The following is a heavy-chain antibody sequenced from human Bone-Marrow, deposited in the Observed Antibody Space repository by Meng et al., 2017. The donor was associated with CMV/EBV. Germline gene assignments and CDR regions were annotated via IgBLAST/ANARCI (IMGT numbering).Heavy chain of an antibody. J-gene: IGHJ4*02. CDR3: ARQRRFGVVTTLPFDY. CDR2: IYPGDSDT. Sequence: GGSLRLSCKGSGYSFTSYWIGWVRQMPGKGLEWMGIIYPGDSDTRYSPSFQGQVTISADKSISTAYLQWSSLKASDTAMYYCARQRRFGVVTTLPFDYWGQGTSVTVSS. D-gene: IGHD3-3*01. CDR1: GYSFTSYW. V-gene: IGHV5-51*01.